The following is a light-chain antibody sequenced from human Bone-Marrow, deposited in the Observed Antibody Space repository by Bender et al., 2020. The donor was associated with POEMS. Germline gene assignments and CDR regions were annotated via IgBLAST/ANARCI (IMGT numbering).Light chain of an antibody. J-gene: IGLJ3*02. Sequence: SYELTQPPSVSVSPGQTATITCFGENLGNRFACWFQQKPGQSPVLVIYQDTKRPSGIPERFSGSTSGNTATLTISGTQAMDEAEYYCVAWDASLNGWVFGGGTKLTVL. CDR2: QDT. CDR1: NLGNRF. V-gene: IGLV3-1*01. CDR3: VAWDASLNGWV.